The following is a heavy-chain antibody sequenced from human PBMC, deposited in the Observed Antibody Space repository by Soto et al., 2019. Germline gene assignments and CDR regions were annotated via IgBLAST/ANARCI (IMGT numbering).Heavy chain of an antibody. CDR2: IWYDGSNK. D-gene: IGHD2-21*02. J-gene: IGHJ6*04. CDR3: ARHLRFVVGGYSLSYYYGMDV. CDR1: GFTFSSYG. V-gene: IGHV3-33*01. Sequence: HPRGSLRRSCAASGFTFSSYGMHWVRQAPGKGLECVAVIWYDGSNKYYEDSVKGRFTISRDNYKNTLYLQMNSLRAEDTAVYYCARHLRFVVGGYSLSYYYGMDVWGKGTTVTV.